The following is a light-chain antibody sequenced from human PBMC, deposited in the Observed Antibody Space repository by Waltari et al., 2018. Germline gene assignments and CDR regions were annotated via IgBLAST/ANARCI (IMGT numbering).Light chain of an antibody. CDR1: QSINGW. CDR2: KAS. V-gene: IGKV1-5*03. CDR3: QQYSTYLWT. Sequence: DIQMTQSPSTLSASVGDRVTISCRASQSINGWLAWYQQIPGMAPKLLICKASSLESGVPSRFSGSGSGTEFTLTISSLQPDDFASYYCQQYSTYLWTFGQGTKVEIK. J-gene: IGKJ1*01.